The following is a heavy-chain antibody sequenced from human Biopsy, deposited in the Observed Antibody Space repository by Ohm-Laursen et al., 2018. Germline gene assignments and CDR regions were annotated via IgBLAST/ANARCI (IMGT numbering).Heavy chain of an antibody. CDR1: GKTFSDYQ. Sequence: PSQTLSLTCAVFGKTFSDYQWSWIRQPPGKGLEWIGQINQAGTTNYNPSLKSRVSISADASKYEFLLRLTSVTSADTAVYLCGNEVHGRDYWGLGAQVTVSS. D-gene: IGHD2-15*01. CDR3: GNEVHGRDY. J-gene: IGHJ4*02. CDR2: INQAGTT. V-gene: IGHV4-34*08.